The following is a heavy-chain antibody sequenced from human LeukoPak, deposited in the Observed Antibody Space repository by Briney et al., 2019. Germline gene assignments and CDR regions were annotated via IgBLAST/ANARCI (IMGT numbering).Heavy chain of an antibody. CDR2: ISYDGSNK. Sequence: AGGSLRLSCAASGFTFSSYAMHWVRQAPGKGLEWVAVISYDGSNKYYADSVKGRFTISRDNAKNSLFLQMNSLRDEDTATYYCVRDLVWDTGRVDYWGQGTLVTVSS. CDR1: GFTFSSYA. D-gene: IGHD3/OR15-3a*01. J-gene: IGHJ4*02. CDR3: VRDLVWDTGRVDY. V-gene: IGHV3-30*04.